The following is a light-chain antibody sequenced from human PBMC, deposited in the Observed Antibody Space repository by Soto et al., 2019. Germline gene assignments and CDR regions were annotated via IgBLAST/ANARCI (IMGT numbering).Light chain of an antibody. CDR2: AAS. Sequence: DIQMTQSPSSLSASVGDRVTITCRASQGIRNDLGWYQQKPGKAPKRLIYAASSLQSGVPSRFSGSGPETQFTLTSSSLQPEDFASYYCFHNNSYPSTFDQGKKVEIK. J-gene: IGKJ1*01. CDR3: FHNNSYPST. V-gene: IGKV1-17*01. CDR1: QGIRND.